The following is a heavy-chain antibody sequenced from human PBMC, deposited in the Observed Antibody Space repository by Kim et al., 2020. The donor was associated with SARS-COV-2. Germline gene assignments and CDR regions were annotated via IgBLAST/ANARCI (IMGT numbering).Heavy chain of an antibody. Sequence: ASVKVSCKVSGYTLTELSMHWVRQAPGKGLEWMGGFDPEDGETIYAQKFQGRVTMTEDTSTDTAYMELSSLRSADTAVYYCATAPYPSYCGGDCYGGVNYWGQGTLVTVSS. CDR2: FDPEDGET. CDR3: ATAPYPSYCGGDCYGGVNY. D-gene: IGHD2-21*01. J-gene: IGHJ4*02. CDR1: GYTLTELS. V-gene: IGHV1-24*01.